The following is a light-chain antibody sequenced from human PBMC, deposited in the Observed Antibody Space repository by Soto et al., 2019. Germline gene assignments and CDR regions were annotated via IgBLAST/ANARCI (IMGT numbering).Light chain of an antibody. Sequence: QTVVTQEPSFSVSPGRTVTLTCGLSSGSVSTSYYPSWYQQTPGQAPRTLIYSTNTRSSGVPDRFSGSILGNKAALTITGAKADDESAYYCVLYMGSGIWVFGGGTKLTVL. CDR1: SGSVSTSYY. J-gene: IGLJ3*02. CDR2: STN. V-gene: IGLV8-61*01. CDR3: VLYMGSGIWV.